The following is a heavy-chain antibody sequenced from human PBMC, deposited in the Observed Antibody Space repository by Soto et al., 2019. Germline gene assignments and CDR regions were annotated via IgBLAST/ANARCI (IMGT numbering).Heavy chain of an antibody. Sequence: PSETLSLTCTVSGDSIRPYYWTWIRQPPGKGLEWIGYVYYSGSVNYKSSLKSRVTMSVDTSKNQFSLRLNSVTAADTAVYYCARYLSCDSISCQNWFDPWGQGTLVTVSS. J-gene: IGHJ5*02. CDR3: ARYLSCDSISCQNWFDP. CDR2: VYYSGSV. V-gene: IGHV4-59*01. D-gene: IGHD3-22*01. CDR1: GDSIRPYY.